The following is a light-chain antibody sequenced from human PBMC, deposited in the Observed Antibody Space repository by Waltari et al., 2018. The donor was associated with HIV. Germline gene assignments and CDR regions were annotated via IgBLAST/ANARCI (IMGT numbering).Light chain of an antibody. CDR1: QTVSSN. CDR3: QQYYKWPRT. J-gene: IGKJ1*01. Sequence: EIVMTQSPATLSVSSGERATLSCRASQTVSSNLAWYQQKPGQAPRLLIHGASSRATGVPARFSGSGSGTEFTLTISSLQSEDFAVYYCQQYYKWPRTFGQGTKVEIK. V-gene: IGKV3-15*01. CDR2: GAS.